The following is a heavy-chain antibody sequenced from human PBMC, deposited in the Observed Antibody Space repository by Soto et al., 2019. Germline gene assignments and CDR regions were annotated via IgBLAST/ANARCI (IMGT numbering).Heavy chain of an antibody. Sequence: SETLSLTCGFSVYSITSGFYWGWVRQSPGKGLEWIGSISYSAKTFYNPSLASRLSIAVDTSMNQFSLRLTSVTAADTALYYCTRGAGAKWVRFESWGQGTLVNVSS. J-gene: IGHJ4*02. CDR3: TRGAGAKWVRFES. CDR2: ISYSAKT. D-gene: IGHD2-8*01. V-gene: IGHV4-38-2*01. CDR1: VYSITSGFY.